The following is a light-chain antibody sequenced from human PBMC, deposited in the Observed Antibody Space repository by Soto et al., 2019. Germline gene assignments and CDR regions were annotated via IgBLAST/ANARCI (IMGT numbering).Light chain of an antibody. Sequence: SALTQPASVSGSPGQSITISCTGTSSDVGRYDYVSWYQQHPGKAPKLMLYEVSNRPSGVSNRFSGSKSGNTASLTISGLQTEDEADYYCSSYTSTNTVVFGGGTKVTVL. CDR1: SSDVGRYDY. CDR3: SSYTSTNTVV. J-gene: IGLJ2*01. V-gene: IGLV2-14*01. CDR2: EVS.